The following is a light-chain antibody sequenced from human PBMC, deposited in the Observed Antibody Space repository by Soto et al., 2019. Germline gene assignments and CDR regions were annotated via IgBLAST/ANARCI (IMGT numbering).Light chain of an antibody. CDR1: QSVSTN. V-gene: IGKV3-15*01. CDR2: GAS. Sequence: EIVMTQSPAALSVSPGERATLSCRASQSVSTNLAWYQQKPGQAPRLLIYGASTRATGVPARFSGSGFGTEFTLTISSLQSEDFAFYYCQQYNNWGTFGQGTKVEIK. CDR3: QQYNNWGT. J-gene: IGKJ1*01.